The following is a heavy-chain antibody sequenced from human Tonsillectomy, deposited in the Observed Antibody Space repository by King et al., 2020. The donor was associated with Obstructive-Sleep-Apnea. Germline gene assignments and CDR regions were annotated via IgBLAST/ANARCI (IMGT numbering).Heavy chain of an antibody. V-gene: IGHV3-21*01. Sequence: VQLVESGGGLVKPGGSLRLSCAAYGFTFNIYSMNWVRQAPGKGLEWVSSISSSGDYLYYTESVKGRFTASRDNAKNSLSLQLNNLRPEDTAVYFCARDHIPRRYLAWSDGFDVWGLGTPVTVSP. CDR2: ISSSGDYL. D-gene: IGHD3-3*01. CDR3: ARDHIPRRYLAWSDGFDV. J-gene: IGHJ3*01. CDR1: GFTFNIYS.